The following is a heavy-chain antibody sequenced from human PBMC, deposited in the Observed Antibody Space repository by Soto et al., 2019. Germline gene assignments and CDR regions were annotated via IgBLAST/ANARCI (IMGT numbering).Heavy chain of an antibody. D-gene: IGHD3-22*01. J-gene: IGHJ6*02. CDR1: GFCLSNYW. CDR2: IKNDGSGT. V-gene: IGHV3-74*01. CDR3: ARGPEGDRSGNYGLSV. Sequence: EVQLVESGGGLVQPGGSLRLSCSGSGFCLSNYWIHWVRHLPGKGLVWVSRIKNDGSGTSYADSVIGRFTISRDNAKNTLYLQMNSLRVDDTAVYYCARGPEGDRSGNYGLSVWGQGTTVIVSS.